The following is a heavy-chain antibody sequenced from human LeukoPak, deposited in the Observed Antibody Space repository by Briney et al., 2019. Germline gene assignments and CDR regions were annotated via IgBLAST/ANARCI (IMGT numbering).Heavy chain of an antibody. D-gene: IGHD3-22*01. CDR1: GGSISSGGYY. CDR3: ARYYYDSSDYPHFDY. Sequence: SQTLSLTCTVSGGSISSGGYYWSWIRQPPGKGLEWIGYIYHSGSTYYNPSLKSRVTISVDRSKNQFSLKLSSVTAADTAVYYCARYYYDSSDYPHFDYWGQGTLVTVSS. V-gene: IGHV4-30-2*01. CDR2: IYHSGST. J-gene: IGHJ4*02.